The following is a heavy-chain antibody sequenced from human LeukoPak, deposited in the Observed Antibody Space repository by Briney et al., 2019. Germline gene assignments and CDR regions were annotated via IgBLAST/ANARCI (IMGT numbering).Heavy chain of an antibody. Sequence: GGSLRLSCAASGFTFSSYAMSWVRQAPGKGLEWVSAISGSGGSTYYADSVKGRFTISRDNSKNTLYLQMDSLRAEDTAVYYCARDRGGSRSDCWGQGTLVTVSS. J-gene: IGHJ4*02. CDR2: ISGSGGST. D-gene: IGHD6-13*01. V-gene: IGHV3-23*01. CDR3: ARDRGGSRSDC. CDR1: GFTFSSYA.